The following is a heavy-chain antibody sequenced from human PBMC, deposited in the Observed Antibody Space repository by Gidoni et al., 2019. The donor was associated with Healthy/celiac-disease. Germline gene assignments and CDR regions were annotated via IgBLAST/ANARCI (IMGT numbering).Heavy chain of an antibody. D-gene: IGHD6-13*01. CDR3: ARLAAAGIYYYYGMDV. CDR2: IKQDGSEK. V-gene: IGHV3-7*04. Sequence: EVQLVESGGGLVQPGGSLGLSCAASGFPFRAYWMSWVRQAPGKGLEWVANIKQDGSEKYYVDSVKGRFTISRDNAKNSLYLQMNSLRAEDTAVYYCARLAAAGIYYYYGMDVWGQGTTVTVSS. CDR1: GFPFRAYW. J-gene: IGHJ6*02.